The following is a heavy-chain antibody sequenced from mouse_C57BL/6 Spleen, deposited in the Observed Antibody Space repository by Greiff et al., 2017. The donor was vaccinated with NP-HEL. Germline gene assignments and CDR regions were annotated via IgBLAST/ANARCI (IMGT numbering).Heavy chain of an antibody. Sequence: QVQLQQSGAELVRPGTSVKVSCKASGYAFTNYLIEWVKQRPGQGLEWIGVINPGSGGTNYNEKFKGKATLTADKSSSTAYMQLSSLTSEDSAVYFCARSDGEGFAYWGQGTLVTVSA. CDR3: ARSDGEGFAY. D-gene: IGHD2-13*01. J-gene: IGHJ3*01. CDR2: INPGSGGT. V-gene: IGHV1-54*01. CDR1: GYAFTNYL.